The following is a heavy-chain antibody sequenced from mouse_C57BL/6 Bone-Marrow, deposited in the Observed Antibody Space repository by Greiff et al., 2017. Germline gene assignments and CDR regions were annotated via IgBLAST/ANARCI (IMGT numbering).Heavy chain of an antibody. J-gene: IGHJ1*03. CDR1: GYTFTSYW. V-gene: IGHV1-64*01. D-gene: IGHD1-1*01. Sequence: QVQLQQPGAELVKPGASVKLSCKASGYTFTSYWMHWVKQRPGQGLEWIGMIHPNSGSTNYNEKFKSKATLTVDKPSSTAYMQRSSMTSEDSAVYYCAREYYYGSRDWYFDVWGTGTTVTVSS. CDR3: AREYYYGSRDWYFDV. CDR2: IHPNSGST.